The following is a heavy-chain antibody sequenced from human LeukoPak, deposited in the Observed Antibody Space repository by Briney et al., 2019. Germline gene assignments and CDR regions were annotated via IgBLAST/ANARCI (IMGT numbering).Heavy chain of an antibody. Sequence: NPSETLSLTCAVYGGSFSGYYWSWIRQPPGKGLEWIGEINHSGSTNYNPSLKSRVTISVDTSKNQFSLKLSSVTAADTAVYYCAREGCTNGVCYTNYYYYMDVWRKGTTVTVSS. D-gene: IGHD2-8*01. V-gene: IGHV4-34*01. CDR1: GGSFSGYY. J-gene: IGHJ6*03. CDR2: INHSGST. CDR3: AREGCTNGVCYTNYYYYMDV.